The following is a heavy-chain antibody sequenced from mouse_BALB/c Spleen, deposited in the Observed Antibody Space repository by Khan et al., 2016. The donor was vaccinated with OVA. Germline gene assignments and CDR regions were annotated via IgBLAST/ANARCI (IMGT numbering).Heavy chain of an antibody. CDR2: ITPSTGYT. D-gene: IGHD2-3*01. J-gene: IGHJ3*01. Sequence: VQLQESGAELAKPGASVKMSCKASGYTFISYWMHWVKQRPGQGLEWIGYITPSTGYTEYNQKFKDKATLTSDKSSRTAYMQLSSLTSEDSAVYSCARAIFDGYPPFAYWGQGTLVTVSA. V-gene: IGHV1-7*01. CDR3: ARAIFDGYPPFAY. CDR1: GYTFISYW.